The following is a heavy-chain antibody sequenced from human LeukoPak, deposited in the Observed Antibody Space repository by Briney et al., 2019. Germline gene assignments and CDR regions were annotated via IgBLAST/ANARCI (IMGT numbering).Heavy chain of an antibody. CDR1: GYTFIGYY. V-gene: IGHV1-2*02. Sequence: ASVKVSCKASGYTFIGYYMHWVRQAPGQGLEWMGWINPNSGGTNYAQKFQGRVTMTRDTSISTAYMELSRLRSDDTAVYYCAREKIVVVRDAFDIWGQGTMVTVSS. CDR2: INPNSGGT. D-gene: IGHD3-22*01. CDR3: AREKIVVVRDAFDI. J-gene: IGHJ3*02.